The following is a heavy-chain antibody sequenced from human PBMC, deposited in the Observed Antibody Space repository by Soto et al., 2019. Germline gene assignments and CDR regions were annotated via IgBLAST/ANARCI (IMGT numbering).Heavy chain of an antibody. V-gene: IGHV4-39*01. CDR3: ASMYSSSPIPFYYFDY. J-gene: IGHJ4*02. Sequence: SETLSLTCTVSGGSISSSSYYWGWIRQPPGKGLEWIGSIYYSGSTYYNPSLKSRVTISVDTSKNQFSLKLSSVTAADTAVYYCASMYSSSPIPFYYFDYWGQGTLVTISS. CDR1: GGSISSSSYY. CDR2: IYYSGST. D-gene: IGHD6-6*01.